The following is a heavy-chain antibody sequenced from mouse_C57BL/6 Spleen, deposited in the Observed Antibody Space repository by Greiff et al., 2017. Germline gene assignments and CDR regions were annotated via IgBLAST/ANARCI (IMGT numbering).Heavy chain of an antibody. Sequence: QAQLQQPGAELVKPGASVKLSCKASGYTFTSYWMHWVKQRPGRGLEWIGRIDPNSGGTKYNEKFKSKATLTVDKPSSTAYMQLSSLTSEDSAVYYCLSTMVTPYYAMDYWGQGTSVTVSS. J-gene: IGHJ4*01. CDR1: GYTFTSYW. CDR2: IDPNSGGT. D-gene: IGHD2-2*01. CDR3: LSTMVTPYYAMDY. V-gene: IGHV1-72*01.